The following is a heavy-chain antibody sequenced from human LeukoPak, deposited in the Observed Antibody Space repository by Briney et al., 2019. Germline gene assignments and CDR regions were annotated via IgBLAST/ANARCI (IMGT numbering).Heavy chain of an antibody. CDR3: ARRGQGGYSSTWYFDY. CDR1: GGSISSYY. J-gene: IGHJ4*02. D-gene: IGHD6-13*01. CDR2: IYYSGGT. V-gene: IGHV4-59*08. Sequence: SETLSLTCTVSGGSISSYYWSWIRQPPGKGLEWIGYIYYSGGTNYNPSLKSRVTMSLDTSKNQFSLKLSSVTAADTAVYHCARRGQGGYSSTWYFDYWGQGTLVTVSS.